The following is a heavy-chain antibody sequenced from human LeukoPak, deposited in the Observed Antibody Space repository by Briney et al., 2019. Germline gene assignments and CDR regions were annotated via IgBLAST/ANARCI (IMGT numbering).Heavy chain of an antibody. V-gene: IGHV3-23*01. CDR2: ISSSGGST. J-gene: IGHJ3*02. CDR3: AKCGSSSGDDAFDI. CDR1: GFTFYNYA. D-gene: IGHD6-6*01. Sequence: PGGSLRLSCAASGFTFYNYAMSWVRQAPGKGPEWVSSISSSGGSTYYADSVKGRFTISRDNAKNSLYLQMNSLRAEDMALYYCAKCGSSSGDDAFDIWGQGTMVTVSS.